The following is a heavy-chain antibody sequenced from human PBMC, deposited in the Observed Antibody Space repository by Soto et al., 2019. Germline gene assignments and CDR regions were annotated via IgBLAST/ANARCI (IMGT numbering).Heavy chain of an antibody. CDR1: GFTFSAYS. D-gene: IGHD3-16*01. J-gene: IGHJ4*02. CDR3: VRDHLWAFDY. CDR2: VSPAGNSV. Sequence: ELHLVESGGGLAQPGGSLRLSCVASGFTFSAYSINWIRQAPGKGPEWVSWVSPAGNSVAYTDSVKGRFTISRDNAENSLYLEMNSLRDEDTAVYYCVRDHLWAFDYWGQGTLVTVSS. V-gene: IGHV3-48*02.